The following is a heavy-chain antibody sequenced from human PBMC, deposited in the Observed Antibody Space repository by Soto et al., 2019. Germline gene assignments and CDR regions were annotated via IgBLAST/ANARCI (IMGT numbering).Heavy chain of an antibody. CDR2: IDPSDSYT. CDR1: GYIFTSYW. J-gene: IGHJ4*02. V-gene: IGHV5-10-1*03. Sequence: EVQLVQSGAEVKEPGESLRISCKGSGYIFTSYWIGWVRQMPGKGLEWMGKIDPSDSYTNYSPSFQGHVTISTDKSISTAYLQWSSLKASDTAMYYCAVDYGSAAYDYWGQGTLVTVSS. CDR3: AVDYGSAAYDY. D-gene: IGHD3-10*01.